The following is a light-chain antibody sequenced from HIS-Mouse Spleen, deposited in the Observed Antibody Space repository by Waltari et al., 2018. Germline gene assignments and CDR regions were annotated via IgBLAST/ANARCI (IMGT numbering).Light chain of an antibody. Sequence: DIQMTQSPFSLSASVGDSVTITCQASQSISSYLNWYQQKPGKAPKLLNYAASSLQSGVPSRFSGSGSGTDFTLTISSLQPEDFATYYCQQSYSTPFTFGPGTKVDIK. CDR3: QQSYSTPFT. CDR2: AAS. CDR1: QSISSY. J-gene: IGKJ3*01. V-gene: IGKV1-39*01.